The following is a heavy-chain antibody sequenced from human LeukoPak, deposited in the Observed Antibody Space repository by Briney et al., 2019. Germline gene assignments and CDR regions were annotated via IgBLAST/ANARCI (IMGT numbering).Heavy chain of an antibody. CDR1: GFTFSSYT. CDR3: AREGYYGAFDF. Sequence: PGGSLRLSCAASGFTFSSYTMNWVRQAPGKGLEWVSYINTVDNSIHYGDSVKGRFTISRDNAKNSVNLQMNSLRNEDTAVYYCAREGYYGAFDFWGQGTVVTVSS. D-gene: IGHD3-10*01. V-gene: IGHV3-48*02. J-gene: IGHJ4*03. CDR2: INTVDNSI.